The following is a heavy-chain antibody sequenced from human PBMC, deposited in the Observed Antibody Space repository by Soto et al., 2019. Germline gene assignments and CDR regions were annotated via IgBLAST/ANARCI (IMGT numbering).Heavy chain of an antibody. CDR1: GYTFTGYY. D-gene: IGHD6-13*01. CDR2: INPNSGGT. CDR3: ARENYSRRIAAPGPTLGY. V-gene: IGHV1-2*02. J-gene: IGHJ4*02. Sequence: QVQLVQSGAEVKKPGASVKVSCKASGYTFTGYYMHWVRQAPGQGLEWMGWINPNSGGTNYAQKFQGRVTMTRDTSISTAYMELSRLRSDDTAVYYCARENYSRRIAAPGPTLGYCGQGTLVTVSS.